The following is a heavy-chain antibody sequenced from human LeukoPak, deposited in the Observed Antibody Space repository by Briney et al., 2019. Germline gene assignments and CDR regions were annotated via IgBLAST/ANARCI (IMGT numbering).Heavy chain of an antibody. D-gene: IGHD3-22*01. J-gene: IGHJ4*02. CDR2: ISAYNGNT. V-gene: IGHV1-18*01. CDR3: ARGRDYYDSSGYDY. CDR1: GYTFTSYG. Sequence: ASVRVSCKASGYTFTSYGISWVRQAPGQGLEWMGWISAYNGNTNYAQKLQGRVTMTTDTSTSTAYMELRSLRSDDTAVYYCARGRDYYDSSGYDYWGQGTLVTVSS.